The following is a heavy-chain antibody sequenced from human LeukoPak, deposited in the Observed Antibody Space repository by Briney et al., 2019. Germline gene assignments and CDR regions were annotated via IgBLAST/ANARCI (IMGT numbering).Heavy chain of an antibody. D-gene: IGHD6-13*01. CDR2: IIPIFGTA. J-gene: IGHJ4*02. V-gene: IGHV1-69*06. CDR1: GGTFSSYA. CDR3: AMTYSSSWFFDY. Sequence: SVEVSCKASGGTFSSYAISWVRQAPGQGLEWMGGIIPIFGTANYAQKFQGRVTITADKSTSTAYMELSSLRSEDTAVYYCAMTYSSSWFFDYWGQGTLVTVSS.